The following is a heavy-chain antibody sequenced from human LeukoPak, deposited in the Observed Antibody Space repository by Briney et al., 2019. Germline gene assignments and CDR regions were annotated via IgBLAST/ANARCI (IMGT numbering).Heavy chain of an antibody. CDR1: GFTFSSYG. Sequence: GGSLRLSCAASGFTFSSYGMHWVRQAPGKGLEWVAVIWYDGSNKYYADSVKGRFTISRDNSKNTLYLQMNSLRAEDTAVYYCAKTLSTYCSGGSCYCDYWGQGTLVTVSS. CDR3: AKTLSTYCSGGSCYCDY. D-gene: IGHD2-15*01. CDR2: IWYDGSNK. J-gene: IGHJ4*02. V-gene: IGHV3-33*06.